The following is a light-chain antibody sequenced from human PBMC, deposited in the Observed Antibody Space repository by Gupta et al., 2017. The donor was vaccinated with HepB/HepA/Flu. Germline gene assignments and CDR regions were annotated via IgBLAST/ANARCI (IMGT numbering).Light chain of an antibody. J-gene: IGLJ3*02. CDR3: QSYDSSLSGWV. Sequence: SVLTLPPPVYGAPGLSVTLSYTGSSSNIGAGYDVHWYQHLTGTAPKLLIYGNRIRPSGVPDRFSGSKSGTSASLAITGLQAEDEADYYCQSYDSSLSGWVFGGGTKLTVL. V-gene: IGLV1-40*01. CDR1: SSNIGAGYD. CDR2: GNR.